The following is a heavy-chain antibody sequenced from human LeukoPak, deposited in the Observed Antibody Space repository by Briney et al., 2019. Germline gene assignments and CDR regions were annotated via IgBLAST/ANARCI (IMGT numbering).Heavy chain of an antibody. CDR2: ISSSGSTI. Sequence: GGSLRLSCAASGFTFSSYEMNWVRQAPGKGLEWVSYISSSGSTIYYADSVKGRFTISRDNSKNTVYLQMNSLRPEDTAIYYCAARRLTLTTEIDYWGQGTLVTVSS. CDR3: AARRLTLTTEIDY. V-gene: IGHV3-48*03. D-gene: IGHD4-11*01. J-gene: IGHJ4*02. CDR1: GFTFSSYE.